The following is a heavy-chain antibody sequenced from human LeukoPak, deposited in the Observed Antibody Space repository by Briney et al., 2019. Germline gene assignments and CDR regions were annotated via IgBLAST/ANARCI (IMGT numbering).Heavy chain of an antibody. CDR2: ISWNSGSI. CDR1: GFTFDDYA. D-gene: IGHD3-16*01. J-gene: IGHJ4*02. V-gene: IGHV3-9*01. CDR3: AKALVGEQYYCDY. Sequence: GGSLRLSCAASGFTFDDYAMHWVRQAPGKGLEWVSGISWNSGSIGYADSVKGRFTISRDNAKDSLYLQMNSLRAEDTALYYCAKALVGEQYYCDYWGQGTLVTVSS.